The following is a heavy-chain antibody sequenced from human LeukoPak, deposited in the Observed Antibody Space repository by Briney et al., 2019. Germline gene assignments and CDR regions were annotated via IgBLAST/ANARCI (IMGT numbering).Heavy chain of an antibody. J-gene: IGHJ4*02. CDR2: IKQDGSEK. D-gene: IGHD4-17*01. CDR1: GFTFSSYA. CDR3: ARDTPHDYGEVDY. V-gene: IGHV3-7*01. Sequence: GGSLRLSCAASGFTFSSYAMSWVRQAPGKGLEWVANIKQDGSEKYYVDSVKGRFTISRDNAKNSLYLQMNSLRAEDTAVYYCARDTPHDYGEVDYWGQGTLVTVSS.